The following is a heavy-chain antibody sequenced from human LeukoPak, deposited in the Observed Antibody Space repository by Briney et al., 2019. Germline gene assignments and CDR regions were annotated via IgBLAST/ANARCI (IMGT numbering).Heavy chain of an antibody. Sequence: SETLSLTCTVSGGSISSSSYYWGWIRQPPGKGLEWIASIYYSGNTYYNPSLKNRVTISVDTSKNQFSLKLSSVSAADTAVYYCARRETCSGGSSCSFDYWGQGALVIVSS. CDR1: GGSISSSSYY. CDR2: IYYSGNT. CDR3: ARRETCSGGSSCSFDY. V-gene: IGHV4-39*01. J-gene: IGHJ4*02. D-gene: IGHD2-15*01.